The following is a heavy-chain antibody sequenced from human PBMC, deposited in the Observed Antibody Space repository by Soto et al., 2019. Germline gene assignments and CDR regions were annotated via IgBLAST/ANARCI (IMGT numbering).Heavy chain of an antibody. J-gene: IGHJ4*02. V-gene: IGHV3-53*01. CDR1: GFTVSNNY. CDR3: TMLGIYDY. Sequence: EVQLVESGGGLIQPGGSLRLSCAASGFTVSNNYMSWVRQAPGKGLECVSILYDNGNTYYADSVKGRFTISRDNSLNTLYLQMNSERADDTAVYYCTMLGIYDYWGQGTLVTVSS. CDR2: LYDNGNT. D-gene: IGHD7-27*01.